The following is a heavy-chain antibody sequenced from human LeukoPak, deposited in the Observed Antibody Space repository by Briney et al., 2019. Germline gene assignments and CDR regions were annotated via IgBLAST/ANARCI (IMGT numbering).Heavy chain of an antibody. CDR2: IYTSGST. V-gene: IGHV4-61*02. J-gene: IGHJ4*02. CDR3: ARSSSLLLQGYYFDY. Sequence: SETLSLTCTVSGGSIGSGSYYWSWIRQPAGKGLEWIGRIYTSGSTNYNPSLKSRVTISVDTSKNQFSLKLSSVTAADTAVYYCARSSSLLLQGYYFDYWGQGTLVTVSS. CDR1: GGSIGSGSYY. D-gene: IGHD3-22*01.